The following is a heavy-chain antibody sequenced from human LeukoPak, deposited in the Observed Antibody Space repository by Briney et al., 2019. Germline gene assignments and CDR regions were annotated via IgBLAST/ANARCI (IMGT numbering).Heavy chain of an antibody. Sequence: PGGSLRLSCAASAFTFSNYWMSWVRQAPGKGLEWVANIKEDGSEINYVDSVKGRFSISRDNAKNSLYLQMNSVRVDDTSVYYCARDRGYSTFDYWGQGTLVTVSS. D-gene: IGHD4-23*01. J-gene: IGHJ4*02. V-gene: IGHV3-7*01. CDR1: AFTFSNYW. CDR3: ARDRGYSTFDY. CDR2: IKEDGSEI.